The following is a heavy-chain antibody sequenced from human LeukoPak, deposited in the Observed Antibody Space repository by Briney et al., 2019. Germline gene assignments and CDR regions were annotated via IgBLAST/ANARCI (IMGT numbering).Heavy chain of an antibody. J-gene: IGHJ5*02. V-gene: IGHV3-30*02. D-gene: IGHD3-3*01. CDR1: GFTFSSYG. CDR2: IRYDGSNK. CDR3: AKSGDYDSQFDP. Sequence: GGSLRLSCAASGFTFSSYGMDWVRQAPGKGLEWVAFIRYDGSNKYYADSVKGRFTISRDNSKNTLYLQMNSLRAEDTAVYYCAKSGDYDSQFDPWGQGTLVTVSS.